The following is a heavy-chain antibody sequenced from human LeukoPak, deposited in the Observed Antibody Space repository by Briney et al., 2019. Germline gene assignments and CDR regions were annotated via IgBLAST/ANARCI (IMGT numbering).Heavy chain of an antibody. CDR2: INHSGST. D-gene: IGHD3-10*01. Sequence: SETLSLTCAVYGESFSGYYWTWIRQSPGKGREWIGEINHSGSTNYNPSLESRVTISVDTSKNQFSLKLTSVTAADTAVYYCARGGFELPSVSYSDYWGQGTPVTVSS. V-gene: IGHV4-34*01. J-gene: IGHJ4*02. CDR1: GESFSGYY. CDR3: ARGGFELPSVSYSDY.